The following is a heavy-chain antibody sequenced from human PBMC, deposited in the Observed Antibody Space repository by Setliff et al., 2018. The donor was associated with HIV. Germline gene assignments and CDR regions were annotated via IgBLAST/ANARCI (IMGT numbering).Heavy chain of an antibody. CDR2: ISSSGSTI. Sequence: SLRLSCAASGFTFSSYEMNWVRQAPGKGLEWVSYISSSGSTIYYADSVKGRFTISRDNAKNSLYLQMNSLRAEDTAVYYCASSGSGSYINWFGPWGQGTLVTVPS. CDR1: GFTFSSYE. J-gene: IGHJ5*02. D-gene: IGHD3-10*01. V-gene: IGHV3-48*03. CDR3: ASSGSGSYINWFGP.